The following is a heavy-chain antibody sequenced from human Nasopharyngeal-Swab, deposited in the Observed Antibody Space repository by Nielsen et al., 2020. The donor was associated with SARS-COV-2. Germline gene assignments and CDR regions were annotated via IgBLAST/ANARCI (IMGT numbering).Heavy chain of an antibody. J-gene: IGHJ3*01. D-gene: IGHD3-16*01. CDR1: GFTFDDYY. V-gene: IGHV3-11*01. Sequence: GESLKISCAASGFTFDDYYMTWIRQAPGKGLEWVSYISSSGTNTYYLDSVKGRFTISRDNAKNSLYLQMNSLRAEDTAVYYCARAVGILGESPWGQGTMVTVSS. CDR3: ARAVGILGESP. CDR2: ISSSGTNT.